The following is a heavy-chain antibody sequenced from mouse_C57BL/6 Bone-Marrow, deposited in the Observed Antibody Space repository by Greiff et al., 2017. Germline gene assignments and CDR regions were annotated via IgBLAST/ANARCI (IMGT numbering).Heavy chain of an antibody. D-gene: IGHD2-1*01. CDR3: ARGNYEWYFDV. CDR1: GYTFTSYW. CDR2: IDPSDSYT. V-gene: IGHV1-69*01. Sequence: QVQLKQPGAELVMPGASVKLSCKASGYTFTSYWMHWVKQRPGQGLEWIGEIDPSDSYTNYNQKFKGKFTLTVDKSSSTAYMQLSSLTSEDSAVYYCARGNYEWYFDVWGTGTTVTVSS. J-gene: IGHJ1*03.